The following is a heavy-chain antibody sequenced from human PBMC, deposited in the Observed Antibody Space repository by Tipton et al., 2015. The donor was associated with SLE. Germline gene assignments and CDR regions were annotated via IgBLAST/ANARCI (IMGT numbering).Heavy chain of an antibody. CDR1: GASISGYF. Sequence: TLSLICIVSGASISGYFWSWIRQPPGKGLEYIGEIHHRGSTNYKSSLRGRVTISVDKSKNQFSLKLTSVTAADTAVYYCARWIPLTGINVWGQGATVTVSS. CDR2: IHHRGST. D-gene: IGHD5-18*01. J-gene: IGHJ6*02. V-gene: IGHV4-34*01. CDR3: ARWIPLTGINV.